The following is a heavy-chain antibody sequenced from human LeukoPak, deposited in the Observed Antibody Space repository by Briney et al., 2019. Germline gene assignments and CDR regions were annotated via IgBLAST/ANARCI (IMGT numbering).Heavy chain of an antibody. CDR3: ARGFVVVPPEWFDP. CDR1: GYTFTSYG. J-gene: IGHJ5*02. V-gene: IGHV1-18*01. CDR2: ISAYNGNT. Sequence: ASVKVSCKASGYTFTSYGISWVRQAPGQGLEWMGWISAYNGNTNYAQKFQGRVTMTRDTSISTAYMELSRLRSDDTAVYYCARGFVVVPPEWFDPWGQGTLVTVSS. D-gene: IGHD2-2*01.